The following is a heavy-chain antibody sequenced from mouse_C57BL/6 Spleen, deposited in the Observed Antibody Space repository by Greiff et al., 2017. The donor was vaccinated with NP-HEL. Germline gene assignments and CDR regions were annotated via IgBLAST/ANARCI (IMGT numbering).Heavy chain of an antibody. V-gene: IGHV7-3*01. CDR2: IRNKANGYTT. J-gene: IGHJ4*01. D-gene: IGHD2-4*01. CDR1: GFTFTDYY. Sequence: EVMLVESGGGLVQPGGSLSLSCAASGFTFTDYYMSWVRQPPGKALEWLGFIRNKANGYTTEYSASVKGRFTISRDNSQSILYLQMNALRAEDSATYYCARDYEYDDYAMDYWGQGTSVTVSS. CDR3: ARDYEYDDYAMDY.